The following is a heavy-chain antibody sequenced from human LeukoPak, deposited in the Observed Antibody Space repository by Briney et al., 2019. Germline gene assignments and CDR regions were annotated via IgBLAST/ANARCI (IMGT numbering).Heavy chain of an antibody. V-gene: IGHV4-34*01. CDR3: ARSRGITRMVWFDP. CDR2: INHSGST. J-gene: IGHJ5*02. D-gene: IGHD3-22*01. CDR1: GGSFSDFY. Sequence: SETLSLTCAVYGGSFSDFYWNWIRQPPGKGLEWIGEINHSGSTNYNPSLKSRVTISVDTSKNQFSLKLSSVTAADTAVYYCARSRGITRMVWFDPWGQGTLVTVYS.